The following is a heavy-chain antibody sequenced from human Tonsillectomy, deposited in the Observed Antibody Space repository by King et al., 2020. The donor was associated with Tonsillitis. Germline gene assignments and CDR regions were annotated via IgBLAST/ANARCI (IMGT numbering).Heavy chain of an antibody. D-gene: IGHD3-16*01. V-gene: IGHV3-53*01. CDR1: GFTVSTNY. CDR3: ARGGALDC. J-gene: IGHJ4*02. Sequence: DVQLVESGGGLVQPGGSLRLSCAASGFTVSTNYMSWVRQAPGKGLEWVSITQTGGNTYYADSVKGRFAISRDNSKITVYLQMNSLRAEDTAVYYCARGGALDCWGQGTLVTVSS. CDR2: TQTGGNT.